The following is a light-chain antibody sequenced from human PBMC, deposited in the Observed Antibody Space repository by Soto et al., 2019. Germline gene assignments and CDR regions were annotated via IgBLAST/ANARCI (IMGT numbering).Light chain of an antibody. Sequence: IVMTQSPLSLSVTPGQPASISCKSSQSLLHSDGRTYFYWFLQKPGQPPQLLISEVSKRFSGEPDRFSGSGSRTDFTLKISRVEAEDVGTYYCMQSIQVSYTFGQGTRLEIK. J-gene: IGKJ5*01. CDR2: EVS. V-gene: IGKV2D-29*01. CDR3: MQSIQVSYT. CDR1: QSLLHSDGRTY.